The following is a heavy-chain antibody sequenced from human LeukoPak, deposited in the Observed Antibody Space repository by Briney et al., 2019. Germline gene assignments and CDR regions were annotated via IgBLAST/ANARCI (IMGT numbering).Heavy chain of an antibody. CDR1: GGSVSSNRYY. Sequence: PSETLSLTCTVSGGSVSSNRYYWSWDRQPPGKGLEWIGFIDYTGSANYNPSLKSRVTISLDTSKNQFSVKVMSVTAADTAVYYCARIPVAKTFDYWGQGTLVTVSS. CDR3: ARIPVAKTFDY. CDR2: IDYTGSA. J-gene: IGHJ4*02. D-gene: IGHD6-19*01. V-gene: IGHV4-61*01.